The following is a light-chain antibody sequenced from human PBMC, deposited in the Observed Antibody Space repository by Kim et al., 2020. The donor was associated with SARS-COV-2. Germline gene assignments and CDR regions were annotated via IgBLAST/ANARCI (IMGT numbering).Light chain of an antibody. J-gene: IGKJ4*01. V-gene: IGKV3-11*01. CDR1: QSLTTS. CDR2: GAS. CDR3: QQRSNWPLT. Sequence: VVLTQSPATLSLSPGERATLSCRASQSLTTSLAWYQQRPGQPPRLLIYGASNRATGIPGRFSGSGSGTDFTLTISSLEHEDFAVYYCQQRSNWPLTFGGGTKVDIK.